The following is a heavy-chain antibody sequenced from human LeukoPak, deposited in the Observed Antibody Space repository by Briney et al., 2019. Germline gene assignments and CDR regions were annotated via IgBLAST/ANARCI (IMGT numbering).Heavy chain of an antibody. CDR1: GYTFSDYY. CDR3: ARGRTSVYYYGSGSPDAFDI. D-gene: IGHD3-10*01. CDR2: INPDSGGT. J-gene: IGHJ3*02. Sequence: ASVKVSCKASGYTFSDYYMHWVRQAPGQGLERMRWINPDSGGTNYAQKFQGRVTMTRDTSISTAYMELSRLRSDDTAVYYCARGRTSVYYYGSGSPDAFDIWGQGTMVTVSS. V-gene: IGHV1-2*02.